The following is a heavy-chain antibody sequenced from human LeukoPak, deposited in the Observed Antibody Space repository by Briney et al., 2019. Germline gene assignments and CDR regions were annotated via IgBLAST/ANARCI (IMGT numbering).Heavy chain of an antibody. CDR1: GFSFSNYW. D-gene: IGHD1-14*01. J-gene: IGHJ6*02. CDR2: IYPGDSDT. V-gene: IGHV5-51*01. CDR3: ARQPTTLYYGMDV. Sequence: GASLKISCEGSGFSFSNYWIAWVRQLPGKGLECMGIIYPGDSDTRYSPSFQGQVTISADKSTNTAYLQWGSLKASDTAMYYCARQPTTLYYGMDVWGQGTTVTVSS.